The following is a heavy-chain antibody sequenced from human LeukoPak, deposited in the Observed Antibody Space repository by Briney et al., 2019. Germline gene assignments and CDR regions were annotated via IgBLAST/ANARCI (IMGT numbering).Heavy chain of an antibody. Sequence: GGSLRLSCAASGFTFSSYGIHWVRQAPGKGLEWVAFIRYDGSNKYYADSVKGRFTISRDNSKNTLYLQMNSLRAEDTAVYYCAKDMLSSSSPNWFDPWGQGTLVTVSS. CDR3: AKDMLSSSSPNWFDP. D-gene: IGHD6-13*01. J-gene: IGHJ5*02. V-gene: IGHV3-30*02. CDR1: GFTFSSYG. CDR2: IRYDGSNK.